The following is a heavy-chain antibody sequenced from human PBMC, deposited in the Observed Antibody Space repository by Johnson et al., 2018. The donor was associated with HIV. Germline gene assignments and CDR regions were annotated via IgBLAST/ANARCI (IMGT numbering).Heavy chain of an antibody. CDR3: ARVGVDDAFDF. V-gene: IGHV3-13*01. CDR1: GFTFSSYD. CDR2: IGTAGDT. J-gene: IGHJ3*01. Sequence: VQLVESGGGVVQPGGSLRLSCAASGFTFSSYDMHWVRQATGKGLEWVSAIGTAGDTYYPGSVKGRFTISRENAKNSLFLQMNSLRAEDTALYSCARVGVDDAFDFWGQGTMVTVSS. D-gene: IGHD2-15*01.